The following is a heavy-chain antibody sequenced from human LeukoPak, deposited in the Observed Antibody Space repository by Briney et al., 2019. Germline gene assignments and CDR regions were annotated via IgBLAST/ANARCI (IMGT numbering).Heavy chain of an antibody. CDR3: ARSYYYDSSGYYYVPGDAFDI. Sequence: SGGSLRLSCAASGFTFGSYAMHWVRQAPGKGLEWVAVISYDGSNKYYADSVKGRFTISRDNSKNTLYLQMNSLRAEDTAVYYCARSYYYDSSGYYYVPGDAFDIWGQGTMVTVSS. CDR2: ISYDGSNK. D-gene: IGHD3-22*01. CDR1: GFTFGSYA. J-gene: IGHJ3*02. V-gene: IGHV3-30-3*01.